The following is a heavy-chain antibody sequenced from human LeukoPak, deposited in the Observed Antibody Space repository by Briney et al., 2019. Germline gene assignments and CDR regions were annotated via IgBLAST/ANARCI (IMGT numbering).Heavy chain of an antibody. CDR3: AGFYDFWSGSPTDAFDI. Sequence: SETLSLTCTVSGGSISSYYWSWIRQPPGKGLEWIGYIYYSGSTNYNSSLKSRVTISVDTSKNQFSLKLSSVTAADTAVYYCAGFYDFWSGSPTDAFDIWGQGTMVTVSS. J-gene: IGHJ3*02. V-gene: IGHV4-59*01. CDR1: GGSISSYY. CDR2: IYYSGST. D-gene: IGHD3-3*01.